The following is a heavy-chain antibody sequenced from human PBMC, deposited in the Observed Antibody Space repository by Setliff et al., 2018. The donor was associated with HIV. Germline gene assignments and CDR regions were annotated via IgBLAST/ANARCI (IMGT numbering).Heavy chain of an antibody. Sequence: SETLSLTCTVSGGSISSRTYYWGCIRQPPGKGLEWIGSIYYSGTTYYNPSLKSRVTISIDTSKNQFFLKLSSVTAADTAVYYCARRAVQDGSVTSSNWFESWGQGTLVTVSS. CDR1: GGSISSRTYY. CDR3: ARRAVQDGSVTSSNWFES. J-gene: IGHJ5*01. D-gene: IGHD2-2*01. V-gene: IGHV4-39*01. CDR2: IYYSGTT.